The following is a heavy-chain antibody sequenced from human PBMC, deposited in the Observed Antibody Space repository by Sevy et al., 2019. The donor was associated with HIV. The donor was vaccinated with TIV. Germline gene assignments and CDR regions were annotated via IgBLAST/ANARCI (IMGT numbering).Heavy chain of an antibody. Sequence: GGSLRLSCAASGFTFSSYAMHWVRQAPGKGLEWVAVISYDGSNKYYADSVKGRFTISRDNSKNTLYLQMNSLRAEDTAVYYCARVAGPLTGPVHFDYWGQGTLVTVSS. V-gene: IGHV3-30-3*01. D-gene: IGHD7-27*01. CDR1: GFTFSSYA. CDR2: ISYDGSNK. CDR3: ARVAGPLTGPVHFDY. J-gene: IGHJ4*02.